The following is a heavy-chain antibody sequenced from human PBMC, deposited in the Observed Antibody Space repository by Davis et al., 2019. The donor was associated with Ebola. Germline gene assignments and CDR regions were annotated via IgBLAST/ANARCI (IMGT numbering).Heavy chain of an antibody. Sequence: GSLRLSCAASGFTVSSNYMSWVRQAPGKGLEWVSAISGSGGSTYYADSVKGRFTISRDNSKNTLYLQMNSLRAEDTAVYYCAKGVTMVRGDLFDYWGQGTLVTVSS. D-gene: IGHD3-10*01. CDR2: ISGSGGST. CDR3: AKGVTMVRGDLFDY. CDR1: GFTVSSNY. V-gene: IGHV3-23*01. J-gene: IGHJ4*02.